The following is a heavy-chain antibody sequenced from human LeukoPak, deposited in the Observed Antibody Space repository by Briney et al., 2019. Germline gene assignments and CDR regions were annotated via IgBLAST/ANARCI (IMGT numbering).Heavy chain of an antibody. V-gene: IGHV3-23*01. CDR1: GFTFSNSA. CDR3: AKGIYSSGWSYFDY. D-gene: IGHD6-19*01. CDR2: LSGSGITT. J-gene: IGHJ4*01. Sequence: TGGSLRLSCAASGFTFSNSAMSWVRQAPGKGLEWVSTLSGSGITTYYADSVKGLFTISRDNSKNTLYLQMNSLRAEDTALYYCAKGIYSSGWSYFDYWGHGTLVTVSS.